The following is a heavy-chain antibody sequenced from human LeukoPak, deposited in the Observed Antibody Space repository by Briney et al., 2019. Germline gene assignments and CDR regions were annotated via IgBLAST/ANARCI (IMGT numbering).Heavy chain of an antibody. CDR2: ISYDGSNK. CDR3: ARDQSIVGATSLGNGAFDI. J-gene: IGHJ3*02. Sequence: PGGSLRLSCAASGFTFSSYAMHWVRQAPGKGLEWVAVISYDGSNKYYADSVKGRFTISRDNSKNTLYLQMNSLRAEDTAVYYCARDQSIVGATSLGNGAFDIWGQGTMVTVSS. CDR1: GFTFSSYA. V-gene: IGHV3-30-3*01. D-gene: IGHD1-26*01.